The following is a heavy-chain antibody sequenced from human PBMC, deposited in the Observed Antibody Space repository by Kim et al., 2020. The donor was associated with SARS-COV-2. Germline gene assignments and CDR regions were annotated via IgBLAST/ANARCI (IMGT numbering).Heavy chain of an antibody. D-gene: IGHD5-12*01. Sequence: VKGRFTNTRDNAKNSLFLQMSSLRAEDTAVYYCARDRGHTGYDLYVYWGRGTLVTVSS. CDR3: ARDRGHTGYDLYVY. J-gene: IGHJ4*02. V-gene: IGHV3-11*06.